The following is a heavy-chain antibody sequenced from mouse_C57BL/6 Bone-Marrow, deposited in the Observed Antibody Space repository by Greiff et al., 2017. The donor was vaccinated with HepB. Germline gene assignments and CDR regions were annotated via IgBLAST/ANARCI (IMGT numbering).Heavy chain of an antibody. CDR1: GFSLTSYG. CDR3: AVHGSSYVGYAMDY. V-gene: IGHV2-2*01. Sequence: VQLQQSGPGLVQPSQSLSITCTVSGFSLTSYGVHWVRQSPGKRLEWLGVIWSGGSTDYNAAFISRLSISKDNSKSQVFFKMNSLQADDTAIYYCAVHGSSYVGYAMDYWGQGTSVTVSS. D-gene: IGHD1-1*01. CDR2: IWSGGST. J-gene: IGHJ4*01.